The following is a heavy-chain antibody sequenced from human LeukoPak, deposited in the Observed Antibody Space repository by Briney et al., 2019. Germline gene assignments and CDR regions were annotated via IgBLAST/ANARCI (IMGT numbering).Heavy chain of an antibody. CDR3: ARDLAYCSGGECNWFDP. Sequence: ASVNVSCKASGYTFTSYYMHWVRQAPGQGLEWMGIINPSGGSTSYAQKFQGRVTMTRDMSTSTVYMELSSLRSEDTAVYYCARDLAYCSGGECNWFDPWGQGTLVTVSS. V-gene: IGHV1-46*01. CDR2: INPSGGST. CDR1: GYTFTSYY. J-gene: IGHJ5*02. D-gene: IGHD2-15*01.